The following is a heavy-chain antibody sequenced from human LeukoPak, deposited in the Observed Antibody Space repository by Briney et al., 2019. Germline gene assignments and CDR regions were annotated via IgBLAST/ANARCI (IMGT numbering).Heavy chain of an antibody. D-gene: IGHD2-21*02. CDR3: ARVVVVVATEENDAFDI. CDR1: GFSIRSGHY. Sequence: SETLSLTCGVPGFSIRSGHYWGRIRQPPGKGLEWIANIHQGGNTYYNPSLKSRVTISVDTFKNQFSLKLSSVTAADTAVYYCARVVVVVATEENDAFDIWGQGTMVIVSS. V-gene: IGHV4-38-2*01. CDR2: IHQGGNT. J-gene: IGHJ3*02.